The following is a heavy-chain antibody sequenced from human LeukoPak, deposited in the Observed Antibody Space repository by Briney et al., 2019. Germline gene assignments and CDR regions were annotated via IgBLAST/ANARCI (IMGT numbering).Heavy chain of an antibody. CDR1: GFTFNSYA. CDR2: ISSSGDST. CDR3: AARPDRGLGPLDF. J-gene: IGHJ4*02. V-gene: IGHV3-23*01. Sequence: GGSLRLSCAASGFTFNSYAMAWVRQPPGKGLEWVSAISSSGDSTYYTDPVKGRFTISRDNSKNTLYLEMSRLRADDTAVYFCAARPDRGLGPLDFWGQGTLVTVSS.